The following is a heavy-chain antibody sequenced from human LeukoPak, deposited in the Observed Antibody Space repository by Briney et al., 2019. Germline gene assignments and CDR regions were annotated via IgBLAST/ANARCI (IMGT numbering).Heavy chain of an antibody. V-gene: IGHV4-30-2*01. J-gene: IGHJ4*02. CDR1: GGSISSGGYS. CDR3: AVYYDSSGYFDY. Sequence: PSQTLSLTCAVSGGSISSGGYSWSWIRQPPGKGLEWIGYIYHSGSTYYNPSLKSRVTISVDGSKNQFSLRLSSVTAADTAVYYCAVYYDSSGYFDYWGQGTLVTVSS. D-gene: IGHD3-22*01. CDR2: IYHSGST.